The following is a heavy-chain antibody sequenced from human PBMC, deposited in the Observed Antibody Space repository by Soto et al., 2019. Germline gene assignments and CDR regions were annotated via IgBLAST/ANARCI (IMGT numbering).Heavy chain of an antibody. CDR3: ASRIVVTETFDY. CDR1: GGSIISYY. D-gene: IGHD5-12*01. V-gene: IGHV4-59*08. CDR2: IYYAGST. J-gene: IGHJ4*02. Sequence: PSETLSLTCTVSGGSIISYYWSWIRQPPGRGLEWIGFIYYAGSTKYNPSLNSRVTISVDTSKNQFSLTVTSVTAADTAVYYCASRIVVTETFDYWGQGTLVTVSS.